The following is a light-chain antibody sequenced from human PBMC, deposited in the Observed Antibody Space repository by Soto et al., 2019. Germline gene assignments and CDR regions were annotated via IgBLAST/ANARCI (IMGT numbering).Light chain of an antibody. CDR1: QSVSSD. V-gene: IGKV3-15*01. CDR3: QQYNNWPPLFT. CDR2: GAS. Sequence: EIVMTQSPATLSVSPGERATLSCRASQSVSSDLAWYQQIPGQAPRLLIYGASTRATGIPARFSGSGSGTEFTLTISSLQSEDFAVYYCQQYNNWPPLFTFGPGTKVDIK. J-gene: IGKJ3*01.